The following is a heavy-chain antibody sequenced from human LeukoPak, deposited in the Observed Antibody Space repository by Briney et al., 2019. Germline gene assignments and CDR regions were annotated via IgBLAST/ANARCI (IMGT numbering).Heavy chain of an antibody. D-gene: IGHD3-22*01. CDR3: ARGHAYYYDTSSPGFDY. CDR2: IWYDGSDK. J-gene: IGHJ4*02. CDR1: GFTFSSYG. V-gene: IGHV3-33*01. Sequence: GGSLRLSCAASGFTFSSYGMHWVRQAPGKGLEWVASIWYDGSDKFYADSVKGRFTISRDSSKNTLFLQMNSLRAEDTAVYYCARGHAYYYDTSSPGFDYWGQGTLVTVSS.